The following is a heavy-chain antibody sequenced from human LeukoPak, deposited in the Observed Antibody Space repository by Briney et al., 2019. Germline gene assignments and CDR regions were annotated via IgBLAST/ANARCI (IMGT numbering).Heavy chain of an antibody. Sequence: SETLSLTCTVSGGSISSSNWWSWVRQPPGKGLEWIGSISYSGSTYYNPSLKSRVTISVDTSKNQFSLKLSSVTAADTAVYYCARGRHDYVWGSYRYPNWFDPWGQGTLVTVSS. D-gene: IGHD3-16*02. CDR3: ARGRHDYVWGSYRYPNWFDP. CDR2: ISYSGST. CDR1: GGSISSSNW. J-gene: IGHJ5*02. V-gene: IGHV4-4*02.